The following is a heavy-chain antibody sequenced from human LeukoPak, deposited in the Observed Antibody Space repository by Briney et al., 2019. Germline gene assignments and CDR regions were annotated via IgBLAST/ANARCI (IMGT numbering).Heavy chain of an antibody. Sequence: GGSLRLSCAASGFTFSSYAMSWVRQAPGKGLEWVSTINVSGGSTYYADSVKGRFTISRDNSKNTLYLQMNSLRAEDMAIYYCAKYGRSGYSSGMDVRGQGTTVTVSS. J-gene: IGHJ6*02. D-gene: IGHD2-15*01. CDR3: AKYGRSGYSSGMDV. V-gene: IGHV3-23*01. CDR2: INVSGGST. CDR1: GFTFSSYA.